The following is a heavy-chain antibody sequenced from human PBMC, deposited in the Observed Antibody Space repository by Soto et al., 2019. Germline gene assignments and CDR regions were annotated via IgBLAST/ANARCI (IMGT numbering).Heavy chain of an antibody. CDR1: GYTFTSYG. CDR3: ASSRASGANAFDI. D-gene: IGHD2-15*01. V-gene: IGHV1-46*01. CDR2: INPSGGST. J-gene: IGHJ3*02. Sequence: ASVKVSCKASGYTFTSYGISWVRQAPGQGLEWMGIINPSGGSTSYAQKFQGRVTMTRDTSTSTVYMELSSLRSEDTAVYYCASSRASGANAFDIWGQGTMVTVSS.